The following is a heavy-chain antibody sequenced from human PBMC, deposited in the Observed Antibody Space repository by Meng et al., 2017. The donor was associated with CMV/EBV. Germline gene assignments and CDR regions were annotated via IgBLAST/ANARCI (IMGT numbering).Heavy chain of an antibody. V-gene: IGHV1-2*02. CDR2: INPNSGGT. CDR1: GYTFTGYY. J-gene: IGHJ4*02. CDR3: ARDRATTIFGDFDY. Sequence: ASVKVSCKASGYTFTGYYMHWVRQAPGQGLEWMGWINPNSGGTNYAQKFQGRVTMTRDTSISTAYMELSRLRSDDTAVYYCARDRATTIFGDFDYWGQGTLVTVFS. D-gene: IGHD3-3*01.